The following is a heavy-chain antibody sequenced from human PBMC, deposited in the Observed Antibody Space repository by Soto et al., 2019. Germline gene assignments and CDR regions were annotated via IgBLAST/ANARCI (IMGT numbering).Heavy chain of an antibody. CDR2: ISASGANT. V-gene: IGHV3-23*01. CDR1: GFTINTYG. D-gene: IGHD2-8*01. CDR3: AKESGVQNTWFDP. Sequence: EVQLLESGGGLVQPGGSLRLSCAASGFTINTYGMSWVRQAPAKGLEWVSSISASGANTYYADSVQGRFTISRDISKNTLYLQMNSLGVEDTAVYYCAKESGVQNTWFDPWGQGTQVTVSS. J-gene: IGHJ5*02.